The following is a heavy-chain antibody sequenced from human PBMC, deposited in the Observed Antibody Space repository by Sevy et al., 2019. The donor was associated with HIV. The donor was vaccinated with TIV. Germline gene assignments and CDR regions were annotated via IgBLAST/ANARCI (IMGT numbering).Heavy chain of an antibody. V-gene: IGHV4-31*03. CDR1: GGSISSGGYY. CDR3: ARGEMATIGGWFDP. Sequence: SETLSLTCTVSGGSISSGGYYWSWIRQHPGKGLEWIGYIYYSGSTYYNPSLKSRVTISVDTSKNQFSLKLSSVTAADTAVYYCARGEMATIGGWFDPWGQGTLVTVSS. J-gene: IGHJ5*02. D-gene: IGHD5-12*01. CDR2: IYYSGST.